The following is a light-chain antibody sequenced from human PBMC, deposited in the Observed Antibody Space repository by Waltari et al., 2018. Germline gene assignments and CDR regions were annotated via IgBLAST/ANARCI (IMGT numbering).Light chain of an antibody. Sequence: DIQMTQSPSSLSAPVGDRVTITCLASQDSTNDLAWYQQKPGETPKLLIYEASNLQSGIPSRFSGSGSGTDFTLTISSLQLEDFATYYCQHYNSIPLTFGGGTKVEIK. CDR2: EAS. CDR3: QHYNSIPLT. V-gene: IGKV1-27*01. CDR1: QDSTND. J-gene: IGKJ4*01.